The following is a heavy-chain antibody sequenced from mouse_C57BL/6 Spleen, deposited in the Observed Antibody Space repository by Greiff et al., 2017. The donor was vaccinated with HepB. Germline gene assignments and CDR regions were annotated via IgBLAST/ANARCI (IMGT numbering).Heavy chain of an antibody. D-gene: IGHD2-4*01. CDR3: ARDRDDYDGYAMDY. Sequence: EVMLVESGGGLVKPGGSLKLSCAASGFTFSSYAMSWVRQTPEKRLEWVATISDGGSYTYYPDNVKGRVTISRDNAKNNLYLQMSHLKSEDTAMYYCARDRDDYDGYAMDYWGQGTSVTVSS. J-gene: IGHJ4*01. CDR2: ISDGGSYT. CDR1: GFTFSSYA. V-gene: IGHV5-4*01.